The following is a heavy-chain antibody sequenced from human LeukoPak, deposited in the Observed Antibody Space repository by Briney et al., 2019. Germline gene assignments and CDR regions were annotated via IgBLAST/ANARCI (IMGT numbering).Heavy chain of an antibody. CDR3: ASVGDCSGGSCYLFDY. J-gene: IGHJ4*02. CDR1: GGTFSSYA. V-gene: IGHV1-69*13. D-gene: IGHD2-15*01. CDR2: IIPIFGTA. Sequence: GASVKVSCKASGGTFSSYAISWVRQAPGQGLEWMGGIIPIFGTANYAQKFQGRVTITADESTSTAYMELSSLRSEDTAVYYCASVGDCSGGSCYLFDYWGQGTLVTVSS.